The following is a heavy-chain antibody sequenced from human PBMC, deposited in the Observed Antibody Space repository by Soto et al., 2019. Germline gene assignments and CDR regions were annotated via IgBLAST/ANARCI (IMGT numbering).Heavy chain of an antibody. V-gene: IGHV1-69*13. CDR2: IIPIVGTG. CDR1: GGSFSSYA. Sequence: GPSVKVSCKASGGSFSSYAISWVRQAPGQGLEWMGGIIPIVGTGNYAQNFQGRVTITADESTSTAYMELSSLRSEDTAMYYCARDLRAAGRPGMDVWGQGTTVTVS. D-gene: IGHD6-13*01. CDR3: ARDLRAAGRPGMDV. J-gene: IGHJ6*02.